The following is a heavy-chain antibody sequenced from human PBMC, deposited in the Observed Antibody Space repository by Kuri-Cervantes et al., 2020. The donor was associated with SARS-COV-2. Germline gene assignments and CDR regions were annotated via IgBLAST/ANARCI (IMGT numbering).Heavy chain of an antibody. J-gene: IGHJ6*02. V-gene: IGHV3-11*06. CDR1: GFTFSDYY. CDR2: ITFSSSYT. CDR3: AREQAAGNHYYYGMDV. Sequence: GGSLRLSCAVSGFTFSDYYMSWIRQAPGKGLEWVSYITFSSSYTSYAHSVKGRFTISRDNAKNSLYLQMNSLSAEDTAVYYCAREQAAGNHYYYGMDVWGQGTTVTVSS. D-gene: IGHD6-13*01.